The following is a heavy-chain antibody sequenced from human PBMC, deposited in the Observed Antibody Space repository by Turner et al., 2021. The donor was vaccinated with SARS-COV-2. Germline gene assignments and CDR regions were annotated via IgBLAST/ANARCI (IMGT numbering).Heavy chain of an antibody. CDR2: IAFDGSNK. Sequence: QVQLVESGGGLVQPGMSVRLSCAASGFSFNPYGMHWVRQAPGKGLEWVALIAFDGSNKVYADSVKGRFTISRDNSKNTLYLQMNSLRAEDTAVYYCAKRGSCSNNKCYLDYWGQGILVTVSS. J-gene: IGHJ4*02. D-gene: IGHD2-2*01. V-gene: IGHV3-30*18. CDR1: GFSFNPYG. CDR3: AKRGSCSNNKCYLDY.